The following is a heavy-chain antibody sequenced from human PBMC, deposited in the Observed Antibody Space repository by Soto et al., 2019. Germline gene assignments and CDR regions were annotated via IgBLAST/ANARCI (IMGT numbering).Heavy chain of an antibody. CDR1: GGPFSGYY. Sequence: SETLSLTCAVYGGPFSGYYWSWIRQPPGKGLEWIGEINHSGSTNYNPSLKSRVTILVDTSKNQFSLKLSSVTAADTAVYYCARGLESGSYNYWGQGTLVTVSS. V-gene: IGHV4-34*01. D-gene: IGHD3-10*01. J-gene: IGHJ4*02. CDR2: INHSGST. CDR3: ARGLESGSYNY.